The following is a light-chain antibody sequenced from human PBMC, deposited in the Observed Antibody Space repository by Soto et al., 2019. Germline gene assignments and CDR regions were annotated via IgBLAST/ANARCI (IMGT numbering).Light chain of an antibody. V-gene: IGKV3-11*01. CDR1: QSVSSD. Sequence: EIGMTQSPATLSVSPGERATLSCRASQSVSSDLAWYHQKPGQAPRLLIYGTSTRATGIPARFSGSGSGTDFTLTISSLEPEDFAVYYCQQRSNWPIPFAQGTLPAIK. CDR3: QQRSNWPIP. J-gene: IGKJ5*01. CDR2: GTS.